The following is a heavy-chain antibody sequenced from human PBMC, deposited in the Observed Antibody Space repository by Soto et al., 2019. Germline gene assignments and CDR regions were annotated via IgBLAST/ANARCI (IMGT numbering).Heavy chain of an antibody. V-gene: IGHV3-21*01. Sequence: PGGSLRLSCAASGFTFSSYSMNWVRQAPGKGLEWVSSISSSSSYIYYADSVKGRFTISRDNAKNSLYLQMNSLRAEDTAVYYCARDAVYLRWASNWFDPWGQGTLVTVSS. J-gene: IGHJ5*02. D-gene: IGHD1-20*01. CDR2: ISSSSSYI. CDR3: ARDAVYLRWASNWFDP. CDR1: GFTFSSYS.